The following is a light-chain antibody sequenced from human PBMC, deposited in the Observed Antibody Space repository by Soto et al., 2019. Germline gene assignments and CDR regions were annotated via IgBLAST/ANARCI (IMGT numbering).Light chain of an antibody. Sequence: QSTLSQPASMSGSPGHSITISFPGSGSDVRGNNYVSWYQHYPGKARKLMISDVSNRPSGVSDRFSGSKSGDTASLTISWLQAEDEADDYCSAFTGTTYVFGTGTKVTVL. CDR1: GSDVRGNNY. V-gene: IGLV2-14*03. CDR2: DVS. J-gene: IGLJ1*01. CDR3: SAFTGTTYV.